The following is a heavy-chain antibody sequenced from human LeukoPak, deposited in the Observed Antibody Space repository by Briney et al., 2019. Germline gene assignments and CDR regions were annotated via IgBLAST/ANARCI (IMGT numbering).Heavy chain of an antibody. CDR1: SASISTYY. CDR2: INRSGST. CDR3: ARDVYYDYVWGSYRYDAFDI. D-gene: IGHD3-16*02. J-gene: IGHJ3*02. Sequence: SETLSLTCTVSSASISTYYWSWIRQPPGKGLEWVGEINRSGSTNYNQSLKSRVTISVDTSKNQFSLKLSSVTGADTAVYYCARDVYYDYVWGSYRYDAFDIWGQGTMVTVSS. V-gene: IGHV4-34*01.